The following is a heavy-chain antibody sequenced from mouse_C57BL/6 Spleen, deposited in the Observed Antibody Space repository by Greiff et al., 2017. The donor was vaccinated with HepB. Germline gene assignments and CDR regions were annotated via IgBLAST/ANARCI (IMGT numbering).Heavy chain of an antibody. CDR1: GFNIKNTY. J-gene: IGHJ4*01. D-gene: IGHD2-1*01. CDR2: IDPANGNT. CDR3: ARGGGKSPYAMDY. V-gene: IGHV14-3*01. Sequence: EVQLQQSVAELVRPGASVKLSCTASGFNIKNTYMHWVKQRPEQGLEWIGRIDPANGNTKYAPKFQGKATIPADTSSNTAYLQLSSLTSEDTASDYCARGGGKSPYAMDYWGQGTSVTVSS.